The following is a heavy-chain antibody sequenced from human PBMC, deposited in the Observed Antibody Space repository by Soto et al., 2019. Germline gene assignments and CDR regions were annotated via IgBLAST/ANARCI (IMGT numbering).Heavy chain of an antibody. CDR2: IYYSGSI. D-gene: IGHD3-3*01. CDR3: ARARSAMMDAFDI. Sequence: QVQLQESGPGLVKPSQTLSLTCTVSGGSISSGGYYWSWIRQHPGKGLEWIGYIYYSGSIYYNPSLKSRVTISVDTSKNQCSLNLSSVPAADTAVYDCARARSAMMDAFDIWGQGTIVTVSS. V-gene: IGHV4-31*03. J-gene: IGHJ3*02. CDR1: GGSISSGGYY.